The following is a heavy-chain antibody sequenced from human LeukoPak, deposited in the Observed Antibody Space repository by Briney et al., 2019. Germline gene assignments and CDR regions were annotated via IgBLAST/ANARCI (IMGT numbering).Heavy chain of an antibody. CDR2: INPSGGGT. CDR1: GYTFTSYY. D-gene: IGHD1-14*01. J-gene: IGHJ3*02. CDR3: ARDSLRDRGPFDM. Sequence: GASVKVSCKASGYTFTSYYIHWGRQAPGQGLEWMGIINPSGGGTSSAQKFQGRVTMTRDTSTSTVYMELSSLRSEDTAVYYCARDSLRDRGPFDMWGQGTRVTVAS. V-gene: IGHV1-46*01.